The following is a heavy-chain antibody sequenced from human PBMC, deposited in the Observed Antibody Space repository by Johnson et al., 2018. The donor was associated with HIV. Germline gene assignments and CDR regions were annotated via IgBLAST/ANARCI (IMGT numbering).Heavy chain of an antibody. CDR3: ARRWIVAARAPEKAFDI. J-gene: IGHJ3*02. CDR1: GFTFSIYA. V-gene: IGHV3-23*04. CDR2: ISGTGGST. D-gene: IGHD6-6*01. Sequence: VQLVESGGGLVQPGGSLRLSCAASGFTFSIYALSWVRQAPGKGLEWVSVISGTGGSTNYADSVKGRFTISRDNSKNTLYLQMNSLRAEDTAVHYRARRWIVAARAPEKAFDIGCQGTMVTGAS.